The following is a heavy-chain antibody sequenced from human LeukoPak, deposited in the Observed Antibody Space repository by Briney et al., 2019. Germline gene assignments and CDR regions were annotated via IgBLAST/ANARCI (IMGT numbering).Heavy chain of an antibody. CDR1: GGSISSSNYY. J-gene: IGHJ5*02. CDR2: IYYSGST. D-gene: IGHD3-10*01. Sequence: PSETLSLTCTVSGGSISSSNYYWGWIRQPPGKGLEWIGSIYYSGSTYYNPSLKSRVTISVDTSKNQFSLKLSSVTAADTAVYYCARHDYYGSLNWFDPWGQGTLTTVSS. V-gene: IGHV4-39*01. CDR3: ARHDYYGSLNWFDP.